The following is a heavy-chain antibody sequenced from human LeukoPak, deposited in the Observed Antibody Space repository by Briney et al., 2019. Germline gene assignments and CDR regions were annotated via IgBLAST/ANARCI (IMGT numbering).Heavy chain of an antibody. CDR2: INPNSGGT. J-gene: IGHJ3*02. D-gene: IGHD6-19*01. CDR3: ASIAVAGDAFDI. Sequence: ASVKVSCKASGYTFTGYYMHWVRQAPGQGLEWMGWINPNSGGTNYAQKFQGRVTMTRDMSTSTVYMELSSLRSEDTAVYYCASIAVAGDAFDIWGQGTMVTVSS. CDR1: GYTFTGYY. V-gene: IGHV1-2*02.